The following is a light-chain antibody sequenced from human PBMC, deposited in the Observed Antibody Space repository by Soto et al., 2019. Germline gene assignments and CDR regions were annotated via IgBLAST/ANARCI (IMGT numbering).Light chain of an antibody. V-gene: IGKV1-39*01. CDR1: QSISNY. J-gene: IGKJ2*01. Sequence: DIQLNQYPSSLYVSVGDSVTITCRASQSISNYLNWYQQIPGKVPKVLIYSASSLHNGVPSRFSGSGSGTDFTLTISILQPEDFGTYYCQQSYSTPRSFGQGTKLEIK. CDR3: QQSYSTPRS. CDR2: SAS.